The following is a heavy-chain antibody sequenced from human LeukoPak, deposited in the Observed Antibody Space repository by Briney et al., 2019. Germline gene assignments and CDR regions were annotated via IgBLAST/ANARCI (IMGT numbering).Heavy chain of an antibody. D-gene: IGHD3-10*01. CDR1: GGSISSSSYY. J-gene: IGHJ3*02. CDR2: IYYSGST. V-gene: IGHV4-39*07. Sequence: SETLSLTCTVSGGSISSSSYYWGWIRQPPGKGLEWIGSIYYSGSTYYNPSLKSRVTISVDTSKNQFSLKLSSVTAADTAVYYCAGSVYVRGFINDAFDIWGQGTMVTVSS. CDR3: AGSVYVRGFINDAFDI.